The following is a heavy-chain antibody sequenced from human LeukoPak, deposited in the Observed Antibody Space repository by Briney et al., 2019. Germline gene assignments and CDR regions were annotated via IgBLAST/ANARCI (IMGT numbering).Heavy chain of an antibody. CDR2: ISGDGRGT. CDR1: GFSFNEYA. D-gene: IGHD3-10*01. Sequence: GGSLRLSCAVSGFSFNEYAMNWVRQAPGKGLEWVSFISGDGRGTYYADSVKGRFTISRDNSKNTLYLQMNSLGAEDTAVYYCANPDGAPDYWGQGTLVTVSS. J-gene: IGHJ4*02. CDR3: ANPDGAPDY. V-gene: IGHV3-43*02.